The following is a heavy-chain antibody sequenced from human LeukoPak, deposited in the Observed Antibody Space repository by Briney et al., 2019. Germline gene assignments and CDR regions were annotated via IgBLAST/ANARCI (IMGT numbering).Heavy chain of an antibody. CDR3: ARDHPDYYYYMDA. Sequence: PGGSLRLSCAASGFTFSDYYMSWIRQAPGKGLEWVSYISSSGSTIYYADSVKGRFTISRDNAKNSLYLQMNSLRAEDTAVYHCARDHPDYYYYMDAWGKGTTVTVSS. CDR1: GFTFSDYY. CDR2: ISSSGSTI. J-gene: IGHJ6*03. V-gene: IGHV3-11*04.